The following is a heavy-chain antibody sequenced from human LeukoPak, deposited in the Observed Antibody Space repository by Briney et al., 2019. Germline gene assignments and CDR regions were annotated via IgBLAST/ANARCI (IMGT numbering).Heavy chain of an antibody. CDR3: ARQGAYQPPRIHDAFDI. CDR1: GGSFSGYY. J-gene: IGHJ3*02. Sequence: SSETLSLTCPVYGGSFSGYYWTWIRQPPGKGLEWIGEISHSGSINYNPSLKSRVTISVDTSKNQFSLKLSSVTAAYTAVYYCARQGAYQPPRIHDAFDIWGQGTMVTVSS. CDR2: ISHSGSI. V-gene: IGHV4-34*01. D-gene: IGHD3-16*01.